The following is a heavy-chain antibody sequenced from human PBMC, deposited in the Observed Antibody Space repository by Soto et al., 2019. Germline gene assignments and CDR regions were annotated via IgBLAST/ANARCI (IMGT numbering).Heavy chain of an antibody. CDR3: ARGVWNYYYYGMDV. CDR1: GFTFSSFE. V-gene: IGHV3-48*03. CDR2: IGSSGSTI. Sequence: EVQLVESGGGLVQPGGSLRLSCAASGFTFSSFEMNWVRQAPGKGLEWVSKIGSSGSTIWYADSVKGRFTISRDNAKNSLYLQMNSLRAEDTAVYYCARGVWNYYYYGMDVWGQGTTVTVSS. J-gene: IGHJ6*02. D-gene: IGHD1-1*01.